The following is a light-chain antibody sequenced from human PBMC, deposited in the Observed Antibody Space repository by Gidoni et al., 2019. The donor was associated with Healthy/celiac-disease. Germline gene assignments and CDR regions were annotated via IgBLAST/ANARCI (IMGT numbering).Light chain of an antibody. V-gene: IGKV3-11*01. CDR1: QSVTTS. J-gene: IGKJ2*01. CDR3: KQRSNWPPMYT. Sequence: EILLTQSPATLSLSPGERATLSCRASQSVTTSLAWYQQKPGQAPRLLIYDASNRATGLPARFSGSGAGTDFTLTISSLEPEDLAVYYCKQRSNWPPMYTFGQGTKLEIK. CDR2: DAS.